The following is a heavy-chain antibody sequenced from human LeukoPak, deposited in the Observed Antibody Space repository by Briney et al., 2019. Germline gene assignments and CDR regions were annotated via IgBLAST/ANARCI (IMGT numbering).Heavy chain of an antibody. Sequence: ASVKVSCKVSGYTLTELSVHWVRQAPGKGLEWMGNFDPKDGDTIYAQRFQGRVTMTEDTSTHTAYMELSSLRSDDTAVYYCARGAWGDGYNSPDYWGQGTLVTVSS. J-gene: IGHJ4*02. D-gene: IGHD5-24*01. CDR3: ARGAWGDGYNSPDY. CDR1: GYTLTELS. V-gene: IGHV1-24*01. CDR2: FDPKDGDT.